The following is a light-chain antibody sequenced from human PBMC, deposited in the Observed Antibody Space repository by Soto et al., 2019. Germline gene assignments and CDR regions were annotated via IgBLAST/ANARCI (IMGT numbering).Light chain of an antibody. CDR1: SSDVGVYNY. Sequence: QSALTQPRSVSGSPGQSVTISCTGTSSDVGVYNYFSWYQQHPGKAPKLMIYDVSKWPSGVPDRFSGSNSGTAASLTISGLQAEDEADYYCGSYAGNSLGVFGGGTKVTVL. V-gene: IGLV2-11*01. J-gene: IGLJ3*02. CDR3: GSYAGNSLGV. CDR2: DVS.